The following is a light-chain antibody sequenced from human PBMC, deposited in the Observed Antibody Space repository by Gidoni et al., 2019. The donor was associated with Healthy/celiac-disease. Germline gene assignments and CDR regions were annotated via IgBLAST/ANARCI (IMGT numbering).Light chain of an antibody. CDR2: DVS. Sequence: QSALTQPASVSGSPGQSITISCTGTSSDVGGSNYVSWYQQHPGKAPKLMIYDVSNRPSGVSNRFSGSKSGNTASLTISGLQAEDEAYYYCSSYTSSSTLFVFGTGTKVTVL. CDR1: SSDVGGSNY. CDR3: SSYTSSSTLFV. J-gene: IGLJ1*01. V-gene: IGLV2-14*03.